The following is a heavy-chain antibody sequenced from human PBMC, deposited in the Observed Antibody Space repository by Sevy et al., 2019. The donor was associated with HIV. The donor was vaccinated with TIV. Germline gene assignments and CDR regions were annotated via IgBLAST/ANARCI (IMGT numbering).Heavy chain of an antibody. CDR2: IWYDGSNK. CDR3: ARDNEGCLQFYYYYYIDV. CDR1: GFTFSSYG. V-gene: IGHV3-33*01. D-gene: IGHD1-1*01. J-gene: IGHJ6*03. Sequence: GGSLRLSCAASGFTFSSYGMHWVRQAPGKGLEWVAVIWYDGSNKYYADSVKGRFTISRDNSKNTLYLQMNSLRAEDTAVYYCARDNEGCLQFYYYYYIDVWGKGTTVTVSS.